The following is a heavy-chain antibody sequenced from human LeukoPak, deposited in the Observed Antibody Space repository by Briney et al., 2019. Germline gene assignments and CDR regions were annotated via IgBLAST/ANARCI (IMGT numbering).Heavy chain of an antibody. CDR1: GFTFSSYS. Sequence: GGSLRLSCAASGFTFSSYSLNWVRKAPGKGLEWVSCITSNIYTYYADSVRGRFTISRDNSQNSVYLVMNSLRAEDTAVYYCARERDTSMVALDSWGQGTLVTVSS. V-gene: IGHV3-21*06. CDR2: ITSNIYT. D-gene: IGHD5-18*01. J-gene: IGHJ4*02. CDR3: ARERDTSMVALDS.